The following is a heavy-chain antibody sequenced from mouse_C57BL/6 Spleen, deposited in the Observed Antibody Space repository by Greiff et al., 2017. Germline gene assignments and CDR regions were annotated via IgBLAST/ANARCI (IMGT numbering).Heavy chain of an antibody. CDR2: INYDGSST. CDR3: ARDSNYYAMDY. J-gene: IGHJ4*01. CDR1: GFTFSDYY. Sequence: EVKLMESEGGLVQPGSSMKLSCTASGFTFSDYYMAWVRQVPEKGLEWVANINYDGSSTYYLDSLKSRFIISRDNAKNILYLQMSSLKSEDTATXYCARDSNYYAMDYWGQGTSVTVSS. D-gene: IGHD2-5*01. V-gene: IGHV5-16*01.